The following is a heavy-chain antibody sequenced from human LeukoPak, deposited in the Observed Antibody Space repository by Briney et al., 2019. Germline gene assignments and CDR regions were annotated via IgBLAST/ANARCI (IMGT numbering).Heavy chain of an antibody. CDR2: ISGSGGST. CDR1: GFTFSSYA. V-gene: IGHV3-23*01. Sequence: GGSLRLSCAASGFTFSSYAMSWVRQAPGKGLEWVSAISGSGGSTYYADSVKGRFTISRDNAKNSLYLQMNSLRAENTALYHCARNNGMDVWGQGTTVIVSS. CDR3: ARNNGMDV. J-gene: IGHJ6*02.